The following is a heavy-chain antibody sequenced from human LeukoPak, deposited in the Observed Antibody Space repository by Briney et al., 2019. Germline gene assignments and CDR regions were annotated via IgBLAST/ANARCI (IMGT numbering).Heavy chain of an antibody. V-gene: IGHV4-4*07. D-gene: IGHD3-3*01. Sequence: SETLSLTCTVSGGSISSYYWSWIRQPAGKGLEWIGRIYASGSINYNPSLKSRVTISVDTSKNQFSLKLSSVTAADTAVYYCARVYGNDFWSGYYTPYFDYWGQGTLVTVSS. CDR2: IYASGSI. CDR1: GGSISSYY. CDR3: ARVYGNDFWSGYYTPYFDY. J-gene: IGHJ4*02.